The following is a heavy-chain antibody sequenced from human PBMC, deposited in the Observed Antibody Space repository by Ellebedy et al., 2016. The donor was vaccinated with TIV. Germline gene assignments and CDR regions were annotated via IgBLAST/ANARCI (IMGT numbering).Heavy chain of an antibody. CDR2: IDRGGNT. Sequence: GGSLRLSCAVSGFTLNSHYMSWVRQAPGKGLQWVSLIDRGGNTYYADPVKGRYTISRDDSKHIVYLQMNSLRTEDTAVYYCARETFNDVDLKVWGVLDMWGQGTVVTVSS. CDR3: ARETFNDVDLKVWGVLDM. J-gene: IGHJ3*02. V-gene: IGHV3-66*01. CDR1: GFTLNSHY. D-gene: IGHD1-1*01.